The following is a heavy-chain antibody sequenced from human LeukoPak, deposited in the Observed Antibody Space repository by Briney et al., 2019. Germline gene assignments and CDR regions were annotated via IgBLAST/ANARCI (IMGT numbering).Heavy chain of an antibody. D-gene: IGHD2-21*01. Sequence: GESLKISCKGSGYTFSSYWIGWVRQMPGKGLEWMGIINPGDSDIRYSPSFQGQATISADTSISTAYLQWSSLKASDNAMYYCARRQAYTMRRQSYYMDVWGKGTAVTVSS. CDR3: ARRQAYTMRRQSYYMDV. V-gene: IGHV5-51*01. J-gene: IGHJ6*03. CDR1: GYTFSSYW. CDR2: INPGDSDI.